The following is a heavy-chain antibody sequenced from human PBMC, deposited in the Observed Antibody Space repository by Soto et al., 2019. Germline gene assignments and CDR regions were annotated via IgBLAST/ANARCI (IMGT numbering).Heavy chain of an antibody. CDR3: AGRPEIHPR. CDR2: IHRAGVT. J-gene: IGHJ4*02. CDR1: GGSTSSSDW. V-gene: IGHV4-4*02. Sequence: QVHLQESGPGLVKPSETLSLTCAISGGSTSSSDWWTWVRQPPGEGLEWIGEIHRAGVTNYNSSLKSRLTISLDPPRNQFSLSLTSVTAAAAAVYFCAGRPEIHPRWGQGILVPVSS. D-gene: IGHD1-26*01.